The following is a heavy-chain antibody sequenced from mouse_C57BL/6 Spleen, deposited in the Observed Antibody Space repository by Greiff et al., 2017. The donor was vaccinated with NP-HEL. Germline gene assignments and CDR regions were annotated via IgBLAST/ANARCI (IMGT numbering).Heavy chain of an antibody. Sequence: EVKLQESGPELVKPGASVKISCKASGYSFTDYNMNWVKQSNGKSLEWIGVINPNYGTTSYNQKFKGKATLTVDQSSSTAYMQLNSLTSEDSAVYYCARAYDYDEDWFAYWGQGTLVTVSA. CDR3: ARAYDYDEDWFAY. V-gene: IGHV1-39*01. CDR1: GYSFTDYN. J-gene: IGHJ3*01. CDR2: INPNYGTT. D-gene: IGHD2-4*01.